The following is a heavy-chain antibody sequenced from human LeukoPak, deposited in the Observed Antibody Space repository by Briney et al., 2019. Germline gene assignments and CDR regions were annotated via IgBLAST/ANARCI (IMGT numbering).Heavy chain of an antibody. CDR3: ARIEWERLGRAFDI. Sequence: PGGSLRLSCAAFGFTFSSCSKNWVRQAPGKGLEWVSSISSSSSYIYYADSVKGRFTISRDNSKNTLYLQMNSLRAEDMAVYYCARIEWERLGRAFDIWGQGTMATVSS. CDR2: ISSSSSYI. D-gene: IGHD1-26*01. CDR1: GFTFSSCS. V-gene: IGHV3-21*04. J-gene: IGHJ3*02.